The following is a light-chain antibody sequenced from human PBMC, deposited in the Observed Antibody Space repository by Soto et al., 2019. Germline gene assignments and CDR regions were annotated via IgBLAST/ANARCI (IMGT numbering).Light chain of an antibody. CDR2: DAS. J-gene: IGKJ1*01. CDR3: QQYNSYWT. V-gene: IGKV1-5*01. CDR1: QSFSRW. Sequence: DIQMTQSPSSLSASVGDRVTITCRASQSFSRWLAWYQQKPGKAPKLLIYDASSLESGVPARLSGSGSGTEFTISISSLQPDDFATDYCQQYNSYWTFGQGTKVAIK.